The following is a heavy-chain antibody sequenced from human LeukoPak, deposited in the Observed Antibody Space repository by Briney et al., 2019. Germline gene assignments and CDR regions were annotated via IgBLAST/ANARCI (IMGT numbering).Heavy chain of an antibody. V-gene: IGHV3-7*03. Sequence: GGSLRLSCVASGFTFGKYWMSWVRQAPGKGLEWVANIKLDGSEKNYLDPVKGRFTISRDNTKNSLYLQMNSLRVEDTAVFYCARDQYDTWSRRGNFDSWGQGTLVIVSS. CDR1: GFTFGKYW. D-gene: IGHD3-3*01. CDR3: ARDQYDTWSRRGNFDS. CDR2: IKLDGSEK. J-gene: IGHJ4*02.